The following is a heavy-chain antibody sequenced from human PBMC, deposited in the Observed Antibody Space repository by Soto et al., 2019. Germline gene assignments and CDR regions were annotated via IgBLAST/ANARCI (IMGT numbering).Heavy chain of an antibody. V-gene: IGHV4-34*01. D-gene: IGHD4-17*01. CDR2: INHSGST. CDR3: ARSLLYGGNSGLAY. J-gene: IGHJ4*02. Sequence: PSETLSLTCAVYGGSFSGYYWSWIRQPPGKGLEWIGEINHSGSTNYNPSLKSRVTISVDTSKNQFSLKLSSVTAADTAVYYCARSLLYGGNSGLAYWGQGTLVTVSS. CDR1: GGSFSGYY.